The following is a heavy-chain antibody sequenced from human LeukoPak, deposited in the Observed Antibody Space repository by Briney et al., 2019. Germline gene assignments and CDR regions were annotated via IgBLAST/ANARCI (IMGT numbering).Heavy chain of an antibody. V-gene: IGHV3-30-3*01. CDR3: APVVRDGYNYSDY. CDR1: GFTFSSYA. J-gene: IGHJ4*02. D-gene: IGHD5-24*01. Sequence: GGSLRLSCAASGFTFSSYAMHWVRQAPGKGLEWVAVISYDGSNKYYADSVKGRFTISRDNSKNTLYLQMNSLRAEDTAVYYCAPVVRDGYNYSDYWGQGTLVTVSS. CDR2: ISYDGSNK.